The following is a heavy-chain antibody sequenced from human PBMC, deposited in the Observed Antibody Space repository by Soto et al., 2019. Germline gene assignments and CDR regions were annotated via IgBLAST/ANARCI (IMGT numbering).Heavy chain of an antibody. CDR1: GFIFSGSG. CDR2: VSNDGIRK. J-gene: IGHJ5*01. Sequence: QVQLVESGGGVVQPGRSLRLTCAASGFIFSGSGMHWVRQAPGNGLEWVALVSNDGIRKYYGDSVKGRFTISRDTAENTLYLQMNSLRAEDTAVYYCARWVGGSMYDNSGKYDSWGQGTLVTVSS. D-gene: IGHD3-22*01. V-gene: IGHV3-30*03. CDR3: ARWVGGSMYDNSGKYDS.